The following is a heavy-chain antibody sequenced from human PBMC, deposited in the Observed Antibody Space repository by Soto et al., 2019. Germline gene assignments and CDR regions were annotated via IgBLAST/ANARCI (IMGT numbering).Heavy chain of an antibody. CDR2: IYYXGSX. J-gene: IGHJ1*01. Sequence: ETLSLTCTVSGGSISSYYWSWIRQPPGKGLEWIGYIYYXGSXNYNPSLKSRVTISVDTSKNQFSLKLSSVTAADTAVYYCXXXXXXXXXXXXXXXXXXQHWGQGTLVTVSS. V-gene: IGHV4-59*01. CDR3: XXXXXXXXXXXXXXXXXXQH. CDR1: GGSISSYY.